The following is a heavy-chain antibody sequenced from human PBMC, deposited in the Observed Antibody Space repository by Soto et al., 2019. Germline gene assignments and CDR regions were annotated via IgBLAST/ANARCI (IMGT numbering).Heavy chain of an antibody. Sequence: EVQLVESGGGLIQPGGSLRLSCAASGFAVSSKYMTWVRQAPGKGLEWVSVIYGGGTTYYADSVKGRFTISRDTSKSTLYLAMTTLRAQDTAVYYWVQTTAWPGFYFWGQGTLVTVSS. V-gene: IGHV3-53*01. CDR2: IYGGGTT. D-gene: IGHD2-21*02. CDR1: GFAVSSKY. J-gene: IGHJ4*02. CDR3: VQTTAWPGFYF.